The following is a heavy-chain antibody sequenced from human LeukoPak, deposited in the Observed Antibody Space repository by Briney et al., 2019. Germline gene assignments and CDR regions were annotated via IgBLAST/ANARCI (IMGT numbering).Heavy chain of an antibody. CDR1: GFTFSSYW. CDR2: IKQDGSEK. D-gene: IGHD2-15*01. CDR3: ARYIVVVVAATFYFDY. V-gene: IGHV3-7*01. Sequence: GGSLRLSCAASGFTFSSYWMSWVRQAPGKGLEWVANIKQDGSEKYYVDSVKGRFTISRDNAKNSLYLQMNSLRAEDTAVYYCARYIVVVVAATFYFDYWGQGTLVTVSS. J-gene: IGHJ4*02.